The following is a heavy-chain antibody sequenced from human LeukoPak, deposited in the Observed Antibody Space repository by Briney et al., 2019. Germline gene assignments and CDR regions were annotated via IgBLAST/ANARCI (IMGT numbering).Heavy chain of an antibody. CDR2: INSSGST. V-gene: IGHV4-4*07. D-gene: IGHD6-6*01. J-gene: IGHJ4*02. CDR1: GDSISYFY. Sequence: PSETLSLTCSVSGDSISYFYWSWIRQAAGKGLEWIGRINSSGSTEYNASLKSRVTMSVDTSKNQLSLKVISVTAADTAVYYCARDPGKGIAARPWWGQGTLVTVSS. CDR3: ARDPGKGIAARPW.